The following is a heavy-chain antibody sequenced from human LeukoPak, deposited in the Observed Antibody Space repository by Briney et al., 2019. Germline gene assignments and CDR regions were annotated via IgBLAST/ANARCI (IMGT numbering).Heavy chain of an antibody. CDR2: IYYSGST. D-gene: IGHD5-18*01. V-gene: IGHV4-39*02. CDR1: GGSISSSSYY. Sequence: SETLSLTCTVSGGSISSSSYYWGWIRQPPGKGLEWIGSIYYSGSTYYNPSLKSRVTISVDTSKNQFSLKLSSVTAADTAVYYCARDTAILFYFDYWGQGTLVTVSS. CDR3: ARDTAILFYFDY. J-gene: IGHJ4*02.